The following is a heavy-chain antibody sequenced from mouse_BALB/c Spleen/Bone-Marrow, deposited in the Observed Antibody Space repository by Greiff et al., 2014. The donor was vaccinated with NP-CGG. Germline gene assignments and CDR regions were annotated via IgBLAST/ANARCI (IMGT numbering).Heavy chain of an antibody. CDR3: ARDDYGV. Sequence: LQQSGPGLVKPSQSLSLTCTVTGYSITSDYAWNWIRQFPGNKLEWMGYISYSGSTSYNPSLKSRISITRDTSKNQFFLQLNSVTTEDTATYYCARDDYGVWGAGTTVTVSS. CDR1: GYSITSDYA. CDR2: ISYSGST. J-gene: IGHJ1*01. D-gene: IGHD2-4*01. V-gene: IGHV3-2*02.